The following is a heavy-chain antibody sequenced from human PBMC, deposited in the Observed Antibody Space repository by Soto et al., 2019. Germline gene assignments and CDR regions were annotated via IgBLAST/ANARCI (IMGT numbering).Heavy chain of an antibody. V-gene: IGHV1-69*01. Sequence: QVQMVQSGAEVKKPGSSVKVSCKASGGTFSSYAISWVRQAPGQGLECMGGIIPIFGTANYAQKVQGRVTIPADESTSIAYMELSSLRSEDTAVHYCASARNDSSGYYYYDKGYYFDYWCQGTLVTVSS. J-gene: IGHJ4*02. CDR3: ASARNDSSGYYYYDKGYYFDY. D-gene: IGHD3-22*01. CDR1: GGTFSSYA. CDR2: IIPIFGTA.